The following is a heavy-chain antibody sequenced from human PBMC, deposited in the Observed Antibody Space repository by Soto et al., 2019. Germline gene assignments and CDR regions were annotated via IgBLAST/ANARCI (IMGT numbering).Heavy chain of an antibody. Sequence: GGSLRLSCAASGFTFSSYAMSWVRQAPGKGLEWVSAISGSGGSTYYADSVKGRFTISRDNSKNTLYLQMNSLRAEDTAVYYCAKERYCTNGVCYKIDYWGQGTLVTVSS. V-gene: IGHV3-23*01. D-gene: IGHD2-8*01. CDR1: GFTFSSYA. CDR2: ISGSGGST. J-gene: IGHJ4*02. CDR3: AKERYCTNGVCYKIDY.